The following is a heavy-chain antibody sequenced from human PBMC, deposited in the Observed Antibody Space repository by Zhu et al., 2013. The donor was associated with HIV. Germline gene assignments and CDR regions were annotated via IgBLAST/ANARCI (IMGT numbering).Heavy chain of an antibody. D-gene: IGHD1-26*01. CDR1: GYAVTLYG. CDR3: TRGLSGATRGMDV. J-gene: IGHJ6*02. Sequence: QVQLVQSGGEVKKPGASVKVSCKASGYAVTLYGITWVRQAPGQGLEWMGWISTYNDNTNYAQNLQDRVTMTSDTSTNTAYMELRRLRSDDTAVYYCTRGLSGATRGMDVWGQGTTVTVSS. CDR2: ISTYNDNT. V-gene: IGHV1-18*01.